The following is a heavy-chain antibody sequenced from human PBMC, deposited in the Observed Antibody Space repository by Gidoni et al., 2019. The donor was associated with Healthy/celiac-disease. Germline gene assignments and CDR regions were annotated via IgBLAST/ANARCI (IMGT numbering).Heavy chain of an antibody. CDR2: IYHSGST. Sequence: QVQLPESGPGLVKPSETLSLPCAVSGYSISSGYYWGWIWQHPGKGLEWIGSIYHSGSTYYNPSLKSRVTISVDTSKNQFSLKLSSVTAADTAVYYCARVVAATGGDAFDIWGQGTMVTVSS. CDR3: ARVVAATGGDAFDI. D-gene: IGHD2-15*01. CDR1: GYSISSGYY. V-gene: IGHV4-38-2*01. J-gene: IGHJ3*02.